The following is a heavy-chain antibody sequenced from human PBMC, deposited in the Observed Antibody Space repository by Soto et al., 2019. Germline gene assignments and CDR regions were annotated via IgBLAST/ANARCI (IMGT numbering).Heavy chain of an antibody. V-gene: IGHV4-31*03. CDR1: GGSISSGGYY. D-gene: IGHD2-15*01. J-gene: IGHJ4*02. CDR2: IYYSGST. CDR3: ARDHCSGGSCYFDY. Sequence: LSLTCTVSGGSISSGGYYWSWIRQHPGKGLEWIGYIYYSGSTYYNPSLKSRVTISVDTSKNQFSLKLSSVTAADTAVYYCARDHCSGGSCYFDYWGQGTLVTVSS.